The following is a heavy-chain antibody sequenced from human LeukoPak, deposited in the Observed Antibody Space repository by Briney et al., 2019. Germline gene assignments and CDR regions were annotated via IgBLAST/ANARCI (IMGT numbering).Heavy chain of an antibody. CDR1: GYSFTSYW. D-gene: IGHD6-13*01. CDR2: IYPGDSDT. Sequence: KTGESLKISCKGSGYSFTSYWIGWVRQMPGKGLEWMGIIYPGDSDTRYSPSFQGQVTISADKSISTAYLQWSSLKASDTAMYYCARHRVDLMGSSWYSRNDYYYYMDVWGKGTTVTISS. V-gene: IGHV5-51*01. J-gene: IGHJ6*03. CDR3: ARHRVDLMGSSWYSRNDYYYYMDV.